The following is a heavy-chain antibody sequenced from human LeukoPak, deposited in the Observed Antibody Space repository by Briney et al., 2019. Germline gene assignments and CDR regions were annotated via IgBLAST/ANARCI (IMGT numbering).Heavy chain of an antibody. V-gene: IGHV3-15*01. CDR2: IKSRADGGTA. J-gene: IGHJ4*02. D-gene: IGHD4-17*01. Sequence: PGGSLRLSCVVSGITFNNAWMNWVRQAPGKGLEWVGRIKSRADGGTADYAAPVKGRFTVSRDDSKNTLHLQMDSLNAEDTALYYCTTVLRHYEIYWGQGTLVTVSS. CDR3: TTVLRHYEIY. CDR1: GITFNNAW.